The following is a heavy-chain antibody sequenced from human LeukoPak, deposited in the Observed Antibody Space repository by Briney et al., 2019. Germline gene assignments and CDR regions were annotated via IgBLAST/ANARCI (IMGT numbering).Heavy chain of an antibody. V-gene: IGHV3-33*06. CDR2: IWNDGTNK. D-gene: IGHD6-19*01. Sequence: PGGSLRLSCAASGVSFSSHGMHWVRQAPGKGLEWVAVIWNDGTNKYHADSVKGRFTISRDNSKNTLYLQMNSLRAEDTAVYYCAKRNTGWHFDYWDQGTLVTVSS. J-gene: IGHJ4*02. CDR3: AKRNTGWHFDY. CDR1: GVSFSSHG.